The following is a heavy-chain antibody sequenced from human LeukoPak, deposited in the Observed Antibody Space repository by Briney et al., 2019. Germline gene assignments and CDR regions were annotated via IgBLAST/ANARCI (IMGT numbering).Heavy chain of an antibody. CDR1: GFTFSSYA. J-gene: IGHJ3*02. CDR2: ISGSGGST. CDR3: AKLAVGGAFDI. Sequence: PGGSLRPSCAASGFTFSSYAMSWVRQAPGKGLEWVSAISGSGGSTYYADSVKGRLTISRDNSKNTLYLPMHRLSAEDTAVYYCAKLAVGGAFDIWGQGTMVAVSS. V-gene: IGHV3-23*01. D-gene: IGHD3-16*01.